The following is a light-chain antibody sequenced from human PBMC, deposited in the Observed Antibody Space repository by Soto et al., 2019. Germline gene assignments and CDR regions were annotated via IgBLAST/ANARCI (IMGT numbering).Light chain of an antibody. Sequence: DVVMTQSPLSLPVTLGQPASISCRSSQSLVHSDGNTYLNWFQQRPGQSPRRLIYKVSNRDSGVPDRFSGSGSGTDFTLKISRVEAEDVGVYYCMQGTHWPTDTFGQGTRLEIK. CDR2: KVS. J-gene: IGKJ5*01. V-gene: IGKV2-30*02. CDR1: QSLVHSDGNTY. CDR3: MQGTHWPTDT.